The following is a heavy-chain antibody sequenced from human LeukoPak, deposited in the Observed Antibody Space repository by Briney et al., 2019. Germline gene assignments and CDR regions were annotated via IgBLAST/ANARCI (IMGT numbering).Heavy chain of an antibody. D-gene: IGHD3-22*01. J-gene: IGHJ4*02. CDR3: AKSKDYHDSSGCFDY. Sequence: PGGSLRLSCAASGFTFDDYAMHWVRQAPGKGLEWVSLISGDGGSTYYADSVKGRFTISRDNSKNSLYLQMNSLRTEDTALYYCAKSKDYHDSSGCFDYWGQGTLVTVSS. CDR2: ISGDGGST. V-gene: IGHV3-43*02. CDR1: GFTFDDYA.